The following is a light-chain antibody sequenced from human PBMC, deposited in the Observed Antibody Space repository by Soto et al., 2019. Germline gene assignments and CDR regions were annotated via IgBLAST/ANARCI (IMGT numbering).Light chain of an antibody. CDR3: QHYNGY. J-gene: IGKJ2*01. V-gene: IGKV1-5*01. CDR1: QNIRSW. Sequence: DMPMTQSPTTLSAYVGDRVTITCRASQNIRSWLAWYQQKPGKAPKVLIYDASTLESGVPSRFSGSGFGTEFTLTISSLQPADFATYYCQHYNGYFGQGTKLEIK. CDR2: DAS.